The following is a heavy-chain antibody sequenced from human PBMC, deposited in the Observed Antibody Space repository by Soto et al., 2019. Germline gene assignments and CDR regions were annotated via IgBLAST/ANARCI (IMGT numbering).Heavy chain of an antibody. Sequence: SETLSLTCTVSGGSISSGVYYWSWIRQPPGKGLDWIGYIYYSGSTYYNPSLKSRATISVDTSKNQFSLKLSSVTAADTAVYYCARVSLRGYFDYWGQGALVTVSS. CDR2: IYYSGST. CDR1: GGSISSGVYY. V-gene: IGHV4-30-4*01. J-gene: IGHJ4*02. D-gene: IGHD3-3*01. CDR3: ARVSLRGYFDY.